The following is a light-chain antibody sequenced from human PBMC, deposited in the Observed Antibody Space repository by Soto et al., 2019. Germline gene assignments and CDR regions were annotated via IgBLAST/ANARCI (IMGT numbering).Light chain of an antibody. J-gene: IGKJ1*01. CDR1: QGIKNY. V-gene: IGKV1-27*01. CDR3: QKYNGAQWT. Sequence: DTPMTQSPSSLSASAGDRVTIACRASQGIKNYLVWYQQKPGKVPKLLIYAASTLQSGVSSRFSGSGSGTDFTLTISSLQPEDVATYYCQKYNGAQWTFGQGTKVEI. CDR2: AAS.